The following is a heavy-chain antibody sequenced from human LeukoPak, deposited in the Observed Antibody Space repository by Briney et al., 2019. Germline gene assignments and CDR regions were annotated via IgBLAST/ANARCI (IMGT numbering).Heavy chain of an antibody. CDR1: GYTFTSYG. V-gene: IGHV1-18*01. CDR2: ISAYNGNT. D-gene: IGHD2-15*01. CDR3: ARIPSCKSSGGSCYVQVHWFDP. Sequence: ASVKVSCKASGYTFTSYGISWVRQAPGQGLEWMGWISAYNGNTNYAQKLQGRVTMTTDTSTSTAYMELRSLSSDDTAVYYCARIPSCKSSGGSCYVQVHWFDPWGQGTLVTVSS. J-gene: IGHJ5*02.